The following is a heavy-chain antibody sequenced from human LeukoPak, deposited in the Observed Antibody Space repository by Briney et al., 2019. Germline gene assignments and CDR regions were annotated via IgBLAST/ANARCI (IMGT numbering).Heavy chain of an antibody. Sequence: GESLKISCKGGGDNFNNYWIVWVRQMPGKGLEWMGVIYLDDSETKYSPSFQGQVTISADKSISTAYLQWSALRASDSAMYYCARQRFTMRAYAGNWFGPWGQGTLVTVSS. CDR3: ARQRFTMRAYAGNWFGP. J-gene: IGHJ5*02. CDR1: GDNFNNYW. CDR2: IYLDDSET. D-gene: IGHD3-10*01. V-gene: IGHV5-51*01.